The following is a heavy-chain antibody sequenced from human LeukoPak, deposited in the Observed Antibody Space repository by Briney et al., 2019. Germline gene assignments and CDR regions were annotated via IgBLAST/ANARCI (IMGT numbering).Heavy chain of an antibody. CDR2: IISDGSSI. CDR1: DVSFSSPR. CDR3: ARGHVAGSDRHWDY. Sequence: VGSLRVSSAKSDVSFSSPRMYWGRPAPGKGLVWVSRIISDGSSISYADSVKGGFPISRDNAKNTVYLQMNSLRAGDTAVYYCARGHVAGSDRHWDYWGQGALVTVSS. V-gene: IGHV3-74*01. J-gene: IGHJ4*02. D-gene: IGHD6-19*01.